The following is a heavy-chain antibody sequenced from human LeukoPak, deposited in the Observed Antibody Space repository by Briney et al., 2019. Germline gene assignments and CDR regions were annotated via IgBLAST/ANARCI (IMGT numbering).Heavy chain of an antibody. D-gene: IGHD3-10*01. CDR3: ARGDYSKPFDY. CDR2: IYSGGST. Sequence: GGSLRLSCAASGFTFSTYSIIWVRQAPGKGLEWVSVIYSGGSTYYADSVKGRFTISRDNSKNTLYLQMNSLRAEDTAVYYCARGDYSKPFDYWGQGTLVTVSS. V-gene: IGHV3-53*01. CDR1: GFTFSTYS. J-gene: IGHJ4*02.